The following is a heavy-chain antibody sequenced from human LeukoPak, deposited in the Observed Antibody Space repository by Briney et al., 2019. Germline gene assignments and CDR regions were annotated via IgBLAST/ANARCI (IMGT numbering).Heavy chain of an antibody. Sequence: GGSLRLSCAASGFTFSGYAMSWVRQAPGKGLEWVSAISGSGGSTYYADSVKGRFTISRDNSKNTLYLQMNSLRAEDTAVYYCAKDQDYDSSGYYDYWGQGTLVTVSS. CDR2: ISGSGGST. V-gene: IGHV3-23*01. J-gene: IGHJ4*02. D-gene: IGHD3-22*01. CDR1: GFTFSGYA. CDR3: AKDQDYDSSGYYDY.